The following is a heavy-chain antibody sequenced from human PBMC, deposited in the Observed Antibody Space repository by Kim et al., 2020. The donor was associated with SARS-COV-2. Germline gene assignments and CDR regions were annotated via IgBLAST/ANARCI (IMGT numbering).Heavy chain of an antibody. CDR3: TRDLYGYDSSGYYPEYFQH. V-gene: IGHV3-49*02. Sequence: KGRFTISRDDSKSIAYLQMNSLKTEDTAVYYCTRDLYGYDSSGYYPEYFQHWGQGTLVTVSS. J-gene: IGHJ1*01. D-gene: IGHD3-22*01.